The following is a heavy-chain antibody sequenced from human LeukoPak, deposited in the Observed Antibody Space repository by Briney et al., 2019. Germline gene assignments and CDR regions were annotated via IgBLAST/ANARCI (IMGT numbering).Heavy chain of an antibody. CDR1: GGSVSSGSYY. CDR3: AKTVFSSGWHFDY. V-gene: IGHV4-61*01. D-gene: IGHD3-3*01. Sequence: PSETLSLTCTVSGGSVSSGSYYWSWIRQPPGKGLEWIGYIYSTGSTNYNPSLKSRVTISVDTSKNQFSLKLSSVTAADTAVYYCAKTVFSSGWHFDYWGQGTLVTVSS. CDR2: IYSTGST. J-gene: IGHJ4*02.